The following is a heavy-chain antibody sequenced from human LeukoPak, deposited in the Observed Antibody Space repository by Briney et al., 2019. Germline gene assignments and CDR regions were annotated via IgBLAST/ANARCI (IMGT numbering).Heavy chain of an antibody. V-gene: IGHV3-21*01. CDR3: ARTGGSSGYYDAFDI. CDR2: ISSSSYI. CDR1: GFTFSSYS. J-gene: IGHJ3*02. D-gene: IGHD3-22*01. Sequence: GGSLRVSCAASGFTFSSYSMNWVRQAPGKGLEWVSSISSSSYIYYADSVKGRFTISRDNAKNSVYLQMNSLRAEDTAVYYCARTGGSSGYYDAFDIWGQGTMVTVSS.